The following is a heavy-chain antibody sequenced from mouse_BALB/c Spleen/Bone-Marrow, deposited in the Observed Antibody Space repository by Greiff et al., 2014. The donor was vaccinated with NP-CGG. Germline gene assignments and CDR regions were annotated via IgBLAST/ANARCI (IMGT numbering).Heavy chain of an antibody. CDR3: ARSDYKVGYLDY. CDR1: GYSITSYYV. Sequence: EVQLVESGPGLVKPSQSLSLTCTVSGYSITSYYVWYWIRQFPGNKVEWVVYITYSGSSNYNKSLESRITITRDTSKTKFYLQMHTVNTEDTATYYCARSDYKVGYLDYWGQGTSLTVSS. J-gene: IGHJ2*02. D-gene: IGHD2-4*01. V-gene: IGHV3-2*02. CDR2: ITYSGSS.